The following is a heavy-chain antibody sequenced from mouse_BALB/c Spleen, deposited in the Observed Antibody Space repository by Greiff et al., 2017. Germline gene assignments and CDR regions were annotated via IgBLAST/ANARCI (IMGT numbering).Heavy chain of an antibody. Sequence: EVKLVESGGGLVKLGGSLKLSCAASGFTFSSYYMSWVRQTPEKRLELVAAINSNGGSTYYPDTVKGRFTISRDNAKNTLYLQMSSLKSEDTALYYCARAYYGSSYRYYYAMDYWGQGTSVTVSS. CDR1: GFTFSSYY. V-gene: IGHV5-6-2*01. CDR3: ARAYYGSSYRYYYAMDY. J-gene: IGHJ4*01. CDR2: INSNGGST. D-gene: IGHD1-1*01.